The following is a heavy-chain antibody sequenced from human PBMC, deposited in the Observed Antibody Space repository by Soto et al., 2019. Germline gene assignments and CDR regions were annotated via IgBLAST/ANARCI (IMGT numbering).Heavy chain of an antibody. Sequence: QVQLVQSGAEVTKPGSSVKVSCKASGGTFSSYAISWVRQAPGQGLEWMGGIIPIFGTANYAQKFQGRVTIHSDDSTSTAYMELSSQISEDRAVYYCARATTYYDGSWSYNHYYYYGMDVWGQGTTVTVSS. CDR2: IIPIFGTA. V-gene: IGHV1-69*01. CDR1: GGTFSSYA. CDR3: ARATTYYDGSWSYNHYYYYGMDV. J-gene: IGHJ6*02. D-gene: IGHD3-10*01.